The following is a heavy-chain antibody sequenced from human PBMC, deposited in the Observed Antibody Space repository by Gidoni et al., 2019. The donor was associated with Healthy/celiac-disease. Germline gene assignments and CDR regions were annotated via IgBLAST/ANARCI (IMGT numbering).Heavy chain of an antibody. D-gene: IGHD3-16*02. CDR3: ARVMITFGGVIAESFDY. CDR2: MNPNSGNT. CDR1: GYTFNSYD. Sequence: QVQLVQSGAEVKKPGASVKVYCKDSGYTFNSYDINWVRLATGQGLEWMGWMNPNSGNTGYAQKFQGRVTMTRNTSISTAYMELSSLRSEYTAVYYCARVMITFGGVIAESFDYWGQGTLVTVSS. J-gene: IGHJ4*02. V-gene: IGHV1-8*01.